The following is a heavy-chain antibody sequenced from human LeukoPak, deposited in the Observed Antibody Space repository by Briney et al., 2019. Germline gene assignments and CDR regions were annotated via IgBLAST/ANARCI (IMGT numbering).Heavy chain of an antibody. J-gene: IGHJ4*02. CDR1: GFTFSSHG. CDR3: AKVSSSYYESVPFDY. V-gene: IGHV3-30*02. CDR2: IRYDGNYK. Sequence: PGGSLRLSCAASGFTFSSHGMHWVRLAPGKGLEWVAFIRYDGNYKHYADAVKGRFTISRDNSKNALYVQMNSLRPEDTAVYYCAKVSSSYYESVPFDYWGQGTLVTVSS. D-gene: IGHD1-26*01.